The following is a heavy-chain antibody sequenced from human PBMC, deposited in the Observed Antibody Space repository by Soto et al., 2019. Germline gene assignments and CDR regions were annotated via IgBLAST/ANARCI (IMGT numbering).Heavy chain of an antibody. CDR1: GYTSTRNG. CDR3: VKDRDSNSWPSRDV. CDR2: ISPKSGSI. D-gene: IGHD3-22*01. Sequence: GASVKVSCKTSGYTSTRNGISWVRQAPGQGLEWMGWISPKSGSIKYAQKFQGRVIMTTDTSTSTAYMELRSLRSDDTAVYYCVKDRDSNSWPSRDVWGPGTTVTVSS. V-gene: IGHV1-18*01. J-gene: IGHJ6*02.